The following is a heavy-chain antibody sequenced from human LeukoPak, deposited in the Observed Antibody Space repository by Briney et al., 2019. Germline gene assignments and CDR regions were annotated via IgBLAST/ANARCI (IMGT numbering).Heavy chain of an antibody. D-gene: IGHD6-13*01. CDR2: IYYSGST. CDR1: GGSISSSSYY. Sequence: SETLSLTCTVSGGSISSSSYYWGWIRQPPGKGLEWIGSIYYSGSTYYNPSLKSRVTISVDTSKNQFSLKLSSVTAADTAVYYCARDFIAAAYFSWGQGTLVTVSS. V-gene: IGHV4-39*07. CDR3: ARDFIAAAYFS. J-gene: IGHJ4*02.